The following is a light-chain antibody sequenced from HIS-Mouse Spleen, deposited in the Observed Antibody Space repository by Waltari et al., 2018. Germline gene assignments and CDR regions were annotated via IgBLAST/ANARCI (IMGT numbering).Light chain of an antibody. Sequence: QSALTQPASVSWSPGQSITIPCTGTSSDVGGYNYVSCYQQHPGKAPKLMIYDVSNRPSGVSNRFSGSKSGNTASLTISGLQAEDEADYYCSSYTSSSTLDVVFGGGTKLTVL. CDR1: SSDVGGYNY. J-gene: IGLJ2*01. CDR2: DVS. CDR3: SSYTSSSTLDVV. V-gene: IGLV2-14*03.